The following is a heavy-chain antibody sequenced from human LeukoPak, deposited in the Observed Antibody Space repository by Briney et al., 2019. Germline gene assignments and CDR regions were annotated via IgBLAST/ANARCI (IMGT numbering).Heavy chain of an antibody. CDR3: ARARRDIVVVPAAINFDY. V-gene: IGHV4-31*03. D-gene: IGHD2-2*02. Sequence: SQTLSLTCTVSGGSISSGGYYWSWIRQHPGKGLEWIGYIYYSGSTYYNPSLKSRVTISVDTSKDQFSLKLSSVTAADTAVYYCARARRDIVVVPAAINFDYWGQGTLVTVPS. J-gene: IGHJ4*02. CDR1: GGSISSGGYY. CDR2: IYYSGST.